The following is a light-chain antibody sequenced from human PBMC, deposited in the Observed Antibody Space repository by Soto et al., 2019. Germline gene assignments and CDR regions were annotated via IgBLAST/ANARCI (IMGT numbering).Light chain of an antibody. CDR3: KQYNNWPPWT. CDR2: GAS. V-gene: IGKV3-15*01. J-gene: IGKJ1*01. Sequence: EIVMTQSPVTLSVSPGERATLSCRASQSVSSNLAWYQQKPGQAPRLLIYGASTRATGVPARFSGSGSGPEFTLTISSLQSEDFAVYYCKQYNNWPPWTFGQGTKVEIK. CDR1: QSVSSN.